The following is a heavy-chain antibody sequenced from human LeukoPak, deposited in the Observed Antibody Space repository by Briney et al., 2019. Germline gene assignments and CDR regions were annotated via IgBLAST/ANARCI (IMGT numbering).Heavy chain of an antibody. D-gene: IGHD3-10*01. J-gene: IGHJ6*04. Sequence: PSETLSLTCAVYGGSFSGYYWSWIRQPSGKGLEWIGEINHSGSTNYNPSLKSRVTISVDTSKNQFSLKLSSVTAADTAVYYCARRSSGRNIYYYYYGMDVWGKGTTVTVSS. CDR3: ARRSSGRNIYYYYYGMDV. CDR1: GGSFSGYY. CDR2: INHSGST. V-gene: IGHV4-34*01.